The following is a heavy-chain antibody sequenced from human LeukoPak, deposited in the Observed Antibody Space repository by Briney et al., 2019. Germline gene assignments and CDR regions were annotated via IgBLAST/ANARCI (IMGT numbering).Heavy chain of an antibody. D-gene: IGHD6-13*01. CDR3: ARCDSSSWIYYFDY. CDR1: GGSISSYY. J-gene: IGHJ4*02. Sequence: SETLSLTCTVSGGSISSYYWSWIRQPPGKGLEWIGYIYYSGSTNYNPSLKSRVTISVDTSKNQFSLKLSSVTAADTAVYYCARCDSSSWIYYFDYWGQGTLVTVSS. V-gene: IGHV4-59*01. CDR2: IYYSGST.